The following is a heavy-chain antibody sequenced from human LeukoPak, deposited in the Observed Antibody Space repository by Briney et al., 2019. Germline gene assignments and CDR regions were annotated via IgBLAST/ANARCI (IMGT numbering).Heavy chain of an antibody. CDR1: GFTFSSYS. CDR2: ISGSSSYI. J-gene: IGHJ3*02. D-gene: IGHD6-19*01. CDR3: ARDPYSSGWYKDAFDI. Sequence: GGSLRLSCAASGFTFSSYSMNWVRQAPGKGLEWVSSISGSSSYINYADSAKGRFTISRDNAQNSLFLQLNSLRAEDTAVYYCARDPYSSGWYKDAFDIWGQGTMVTVSS. V-gene: IGHV3-21*01.